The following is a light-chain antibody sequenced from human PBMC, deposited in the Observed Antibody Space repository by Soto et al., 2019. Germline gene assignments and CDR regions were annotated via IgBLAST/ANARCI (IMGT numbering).Light chain of an antibody. CDR2: DNS. CDR1: SSNIGAGYD. J-gene: IGLJ2*01. CDR3: QSYDSSLSGSVV. Sequence: QSVLTQPPSVSGAPGQRVTISCTGSSSNIGAGYDVHWYQQLPGTAPKLLIFDNSNRPSGVPDRISGSRSGTSASLAITGLQAEAEADYYCQSYDSSLSGSVVFGGGTKVTVL. V-gene: IGLV1-40*01.